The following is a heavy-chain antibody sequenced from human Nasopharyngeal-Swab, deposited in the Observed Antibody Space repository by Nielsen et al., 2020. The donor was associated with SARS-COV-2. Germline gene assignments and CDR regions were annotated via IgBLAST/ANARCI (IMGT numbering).Heavy chain of an antibody. D-gene: IGHD3-22*01. CDR2: ISSSSSYI. CDR1: GFTFSDYY. Sequence: GESLKISCAASGFTFSDYYMSWIRQAPGKGLEWASSISSSSSYIYYADSVKGRFTISRDNAKNSLYLQMNSLRAEDTAVYFCARDRGYSSGYEIDYWGQGTLVTVSS. J-gene: IGHJ4*02. CDR3: ARDRGYSSGYEIDY. V-gene: IGHV3-11*06.